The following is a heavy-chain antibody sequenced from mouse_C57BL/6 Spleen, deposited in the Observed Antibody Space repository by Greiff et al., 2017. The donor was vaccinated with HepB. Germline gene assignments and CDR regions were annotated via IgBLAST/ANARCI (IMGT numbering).Heavy chain of an antibody. CDR3: ARKCYYYSAFAY. D-gene: IGHD2-12*01. Sequence: VQLQQSGAELVRPGASVKLSCKASGYTFTDYYINWVMQRPGQGLEWIARIYPGSGNTYYNEKIKGKATLTAEKSSSTAYMQLSGLTSEDSAVYFGARKCYYYSAFAYWGQGTLVTVSA. CDR1: GYTFTDYY. CDR2: IYPGSGNT. J-gene: IGHJ3*01. V-gene: IGHV1-76*01.